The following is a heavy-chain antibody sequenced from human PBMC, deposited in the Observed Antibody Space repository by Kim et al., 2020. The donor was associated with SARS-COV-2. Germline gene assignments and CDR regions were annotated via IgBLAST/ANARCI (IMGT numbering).Heavy chain of an antibody. Sequence: SETLSLTCTVSGGSITSYYWSWIRQPPGKGLEWIGYIYYSGSTNYNPSLKSRVTISVDTSKNQFSLKLSSVTAADTAVYYCARYVREYQLLSYYYCGMDVWGQGTTVTVSS. D-gene: IGHD2-2*01. CDR1: GGSITSYY. CDR3: ARYVREYQLLSYYYCGMDV. CDR2: IYYSGST. V-gene: IGHV4-59*01. J-gene: IGHJ6*02.